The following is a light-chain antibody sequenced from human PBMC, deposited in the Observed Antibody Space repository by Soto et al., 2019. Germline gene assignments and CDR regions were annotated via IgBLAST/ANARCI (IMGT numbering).Light chain of an antibody. V-gene: IGLV2-14*01. CDR3: SSFTSRHTYV. CDR2: DVS. Sequence: QSVLTQPASVSGSPGQSTTISCTGTSSDIGGYNYVSWYQQLPGEAPKLIIYDVSDRPSGVSTRFSGSKSGNTASLTISGLQADDEGDYYCSSFTSRHTYVFGTGTKLTVL. J-gene: IGLJ1*01. CDR1: SSDIGGYNY.